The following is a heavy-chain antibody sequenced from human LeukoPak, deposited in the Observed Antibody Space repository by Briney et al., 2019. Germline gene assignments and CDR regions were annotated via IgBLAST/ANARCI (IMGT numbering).Heavy chain of an antibody. V-gene: IGHV1-46*01. CDR2: INPSSGST. Sequence: ASVKVSCKASGYTFTSYFMHWVRQAPGQGLEWMGRINPSSGSTSYAQKFQGRVTMARDTSTSTVCMDLSSLRSEDTAVYYCARDRNANDYWGQGTLVTVSS. CDR1: GYTFTSYF. CDR3: ARDRNANDY. J-gene: IGHJ4*02. D-gene: IGHD4-11*01.